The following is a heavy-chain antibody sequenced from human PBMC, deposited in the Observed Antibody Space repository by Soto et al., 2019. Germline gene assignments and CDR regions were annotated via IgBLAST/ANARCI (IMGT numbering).Heavy chain of an antibody. D-gene: IGHD4-17*01. Sequence: QVQLVESGGGVVQPGRSLRLSCAASGFTFSSYAMHWVRQAPGKGLEWVAVISYDGSNKYYADSVKGRFTISRDNSKYTRYLQMNSMRAEDTAVYYYARDGATVTTQDAFDIWGQGTMVTVSS. J-gene: IGHJ3*02. V-gene: IGHV3-30-3*01. CDR3: ARDGATVTTQDAFDI. CDR2: ISYDGSNK. CDR1: GFTFSSYA.